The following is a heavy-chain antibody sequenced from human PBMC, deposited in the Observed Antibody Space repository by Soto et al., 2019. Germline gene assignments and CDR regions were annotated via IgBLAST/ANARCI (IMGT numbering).Heavy chain of an antibody. J-gene: IGHJ4*02. Sequence: QVQLVQSGAEVKKPGASVKVSCKASGYTFTSYAMHWVRQAPGQRLEWMGWINAGNGNTKYSQKFQGRVTITRDTSASTAYMELSSLRSEDTAVYYCARDLEPNYSGSPTPFDYWGQGTLVTVSS. CDR1: GYTFTSYA. CDR2: INAGNGNT. D-gene: IGHD1-26*01. CDR3: ARDLEPNYSGSPTPFDY. V-gene: IGHV1-3*01.